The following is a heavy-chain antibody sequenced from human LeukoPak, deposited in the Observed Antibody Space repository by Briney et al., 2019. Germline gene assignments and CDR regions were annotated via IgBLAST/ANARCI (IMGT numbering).Heavy chain of an antibody. D-gene: IGHD3-10*01. V-gene: IGHV3-23*01. CDR2: ITSSGRTP. Sequence: PGESLRLSCEASGFTFNTHAMSWVRQAPGKGLEWVASITSSGRTPFCTDSVRGRFIISRDNSKNTLYLQMNSLRGDDSAVYYCAKDRPNFYETSGSYYKMKGDFWGQGSLVTVSS. CDR3: AKDRPNFYETSGSYYKMKGDF. CDR1: GFTFNTHA. J-gene: IGHJ4*02.